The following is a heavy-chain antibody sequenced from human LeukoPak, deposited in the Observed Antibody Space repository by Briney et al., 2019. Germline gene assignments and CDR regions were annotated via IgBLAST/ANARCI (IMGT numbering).Heavy chain of an antibody. J-gene: IGHJ3*02. D-gene: IGHD6-13*01. CDR3: ARRGDSSSWYSLDAFDI. Sequence: PGGSLRLSCAGSGFTFSSYTMHWVRQAPGKGLEWVSYISSSSTTIYYADSVKGRFTISRDNAKNTLYLQMNSLRAEDTAVYYCARRGDSSSWYSLDAFDIWGQGTMVTVSS. CDR2: ISSSSTTI. CDR1: GFTFSSYT. V-gene: IGHV3-48*04.